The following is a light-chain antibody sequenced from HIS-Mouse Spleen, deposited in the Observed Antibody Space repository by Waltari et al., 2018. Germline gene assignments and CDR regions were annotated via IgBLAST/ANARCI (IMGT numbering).Light chain of an antibody. CDR3: QQYYSTPYT. CDR1: QSVLCSSNNKNY. V-gene: IGKV4-1*01. J-gene: IGKJ2*01. CDR2: WES. Sequence: DILMTQSPDSLAVSLGERATSNCKSSQSVLCSSNNKNYLAWYQQKPGQHPKLLIYWESTRESGVPDRFSGSGSGTDFTLTISSLQAEDVAVYYCQQYYSTPYTFGQGTKLGIK.